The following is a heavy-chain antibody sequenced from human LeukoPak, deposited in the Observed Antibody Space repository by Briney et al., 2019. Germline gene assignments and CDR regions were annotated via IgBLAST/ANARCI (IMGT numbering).Heavy chain of an antibody. D-gene: IGHD4-17*01. CDR1: GGSISSYY. CDR2: IYYSGST. J-gene: IGHJ4*02. CDR3: ARVRVLTTVTPSYYFDY. V-gene: IGHV4-59*01. Sequence: SETLSLTCTVSGGSISSYYWSWIRQPPGKGLEWIGYIYYSGSTNYNPSLKSRVTISVDTSKNQFSLKLSSVTAADTAVYYCARVRVLTTVTPSYYFDYWGQGTLVTVSS.